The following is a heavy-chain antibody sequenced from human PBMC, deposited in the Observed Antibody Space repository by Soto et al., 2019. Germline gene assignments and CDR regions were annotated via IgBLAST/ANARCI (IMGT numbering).Heavy chain of an antibody. D-gene: IGHD2-21*02. J-gene: IGHJ6*02. CDR3: AREGDVPYYFYGMDV. CDR1: GYTFTSYG. Sequence: QVHLVQSGAEVKKPGASVKVSCKTSGYTFTSYGISWVRQAPGQGLEWLGWISGYDRRTNLAQKVQDRVTMTTDTSTSTVYMELRSLRSDDTAVYYCAREGDVPYYFYGMDVWGQGTTVTVSS. CDR2: ISGYDRRT. V-gene: IGHV1-18*01.